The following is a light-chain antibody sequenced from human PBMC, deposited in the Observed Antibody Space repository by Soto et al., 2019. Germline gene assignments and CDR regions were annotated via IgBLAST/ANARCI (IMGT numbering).Light chain of an antibody. CDR2: GNS. CDR1: SSNIGAGYD. CDR3: QSYDSSLSGVV. V-gene: IGLV1-40*01. Sequence: QSVLTQPPSVSGAPGQRVTISCTGSSSNIGAGYDVHWYQQLPGTAPKLLISGNSNRPSGVPDRFSGSKSGTSASLAITGLQAEDEADYYCQSYDSSLSGVVFGGGTKL. J-gene: IGLJ2*01.